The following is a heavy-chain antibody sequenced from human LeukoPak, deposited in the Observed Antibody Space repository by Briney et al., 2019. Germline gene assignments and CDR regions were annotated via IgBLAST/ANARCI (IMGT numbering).Heavy chain of an antibody. CDR1: GGSISSGGYY. CDR2: IYHSGST. Sequence: SETLSLTCTVSGGSISSGGYYWSWIRQPPGKGLEWIGYIYHSGSTYYNPSLKSRVTISVDRSKNQFSLKLSSVTAADTAVYYCARHPLVPAAWEGDWFDPWGQGTLVTVSS. J-gene: IGHJ5*02. CDR3: ARHPLVPAAWEGDWFDP. D-gene: IGHD2-2*01. V-gene: IGHV4-30-2*01.